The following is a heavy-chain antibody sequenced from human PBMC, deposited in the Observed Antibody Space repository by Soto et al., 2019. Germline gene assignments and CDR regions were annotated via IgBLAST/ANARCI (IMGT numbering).Heavy chain of an antibody. Sequence: PSETLSLTCTVSGGSISSYYWSWIRQPPGKGLEWIGYIYYTGSTYYNPSLKSQVTISLDTSKNQFSLKLSSVTAADTAVYYCARVFCGGNCYPNYWGQGTLVTVSS. V-gene: IGHV4-59*12. J-gene: IGHJ4*02. CDR3: ARVFCGGNCYPNY. CDR1: GGSISSYY. D-gene: IGHD2-21*02. CDR2: IYYTGST.